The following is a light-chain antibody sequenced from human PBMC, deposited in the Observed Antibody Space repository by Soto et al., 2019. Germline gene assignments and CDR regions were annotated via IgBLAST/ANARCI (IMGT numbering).Light chain of an antibody. CDR1: QSISSW. V-gene: IGKV1-5*01. Sequence: DIQMTQSPSTLSASVGDRVTITCRASQSISSWLAWYQQKPGKAPKLLIYDASSLESGVPSRFSGSGSGTEFTLTISSLQPADFATYYCHSTWAFGQGTKVDIK. J-gene: IGKJ1*01. CDR2: DAS. CDR3: HSTWA.